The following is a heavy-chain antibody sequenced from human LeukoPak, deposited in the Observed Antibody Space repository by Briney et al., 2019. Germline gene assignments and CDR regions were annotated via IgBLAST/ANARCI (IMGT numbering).Heavy chain of an antibody. D-gene: IGHD6-13*01. CDR3: ARSPLFAGIAAAGPELKPPFDY. V-gene: IGHV4-30-2*01. J-gene: IGHJ4*02. Sequence: SETLSLTCTVSGGSISSGGYCWSWIRQPPGKGLEWIGYIYHSGSTYYNPSLKSRVTISVDTSKNQFSLKLSSVTAADTAVYYCARSPLFAGIAAAGPELKPPFDYWGQGTLVTVSS. CDR1: GGSISSGGYC. CDR2: IYHSGST.